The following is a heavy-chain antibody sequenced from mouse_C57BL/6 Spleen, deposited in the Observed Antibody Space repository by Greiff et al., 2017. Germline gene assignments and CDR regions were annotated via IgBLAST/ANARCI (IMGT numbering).Heavy chain of an antibody. J-gene: IGHJ3*01. Sequence: QVQLQQSGAELVKPGASVTLSCKASGYTFTEYTIHWVKQRSGQGLEWIGWFYPGSGSIKYNEKFKDKATLTADKSSSTVYMELSRLTSEVSAVYFCARHEAQYYGSSSWFAYWGQGTLVTVSA. CDR1: GYTFTEYT. CDR2: FYPGSGSI. CDR3: ARHEAQYYGSSSWFAY. D-gene: IGHD1-1*01. V-gene: IGHV1-62-2*01.